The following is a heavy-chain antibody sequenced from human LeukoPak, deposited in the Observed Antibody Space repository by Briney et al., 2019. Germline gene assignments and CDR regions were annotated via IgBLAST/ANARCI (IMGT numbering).Heavy chain of an antibody. V-gene: IGHV1-18*01. D-gene: IGHD3-3*01. J-gene: IGHJ4*02. CDR1: GYTFTSYG. Sequence: ASVKVSCKASGYTFTSYGISWVRQAPGQGLEWMGWISAYNGNTNYAQKLQGRVTMATDTSTSTACMELRSLRSDDTAVYYCAREGSGDFWSGYYPDYWGQGTLVTVSS. CDR2: ISAYNGNT. CDR3: AREGSGDFWSGYYPDY.